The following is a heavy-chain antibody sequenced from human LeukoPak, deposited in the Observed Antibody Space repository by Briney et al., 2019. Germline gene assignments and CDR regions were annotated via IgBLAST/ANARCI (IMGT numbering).Heavy chain of an antibody. V-gene: IGHV3-23*01. CDR3: AKDRLLVARGPDY. J-gene: IGHJ4*02. CDR1: GFTFSSYG. D-gene: IGHD2-15*01. CDR2: ISGSGGST. Sequence: SGGSLRLSCAASGFTFSSYGMSWGRQAPGKGLEWVSGISGSGGSTYYADSVKGRFTISRDNSKNTLYLQMNSLRAEDTAVYYCAKDRLLVARGPDYWGQGTLVTVSS.